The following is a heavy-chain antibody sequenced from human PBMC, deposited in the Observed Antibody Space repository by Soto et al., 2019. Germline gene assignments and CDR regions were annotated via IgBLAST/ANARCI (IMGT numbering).Heavy chain of an antibody. V-gene: IGHV1-18*01. CDR2: ISAYNGNT. Sequence: ASVKVSCKASGYTFTIYGISWVRQAPGQGLEWMGWISAYNGNTNYAQKLQGRVTMTTDTSTSTAYMELRSLRSDDTAVYYCARGIEYCSSTSCYTDWFDPWGQGTLVTVSS. CDR3: ARGIEYCSSTSCYTDWFDP. J-gene: IGHJ5*02. CDR1: GYTFTIYG. D-gene: IGHD2-2*02.